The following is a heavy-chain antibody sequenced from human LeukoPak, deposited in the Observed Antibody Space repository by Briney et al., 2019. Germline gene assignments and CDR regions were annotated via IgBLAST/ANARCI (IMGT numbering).Heavy chain of an antibody. CDR3: AKDQAGSGYYVGY. D-gene: IGHD3-22*01. Sequence: RGSLRLSCVASGFTSAVYAMSWDRQVPGEGLEWVAVISYDGSNKYYADSVKGRFTISRDNSKNTLYLQMNSLRAEDTAVYYCAKDQAGSGYYVGYWGQGTLVTVSS. CDR1: GFTSAVYA. CDR2: ISYDGSNK. V-gene: IGHV3-30*18. J-gene: IGHJ4*02.